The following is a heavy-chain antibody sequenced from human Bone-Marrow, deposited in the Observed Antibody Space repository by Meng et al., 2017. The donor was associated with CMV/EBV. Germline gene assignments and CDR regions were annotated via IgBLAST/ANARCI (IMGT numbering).Heavy chain of an antibody. V-gene: IGHV3-48*04. Sequence: GGFLRLSCAASGFTLSSYAMHWVRQAPGKGLEWVSYISSSSSTIYNADSVKGRFTISRDNAKNSLYLQMNSLRAEDTAVYYCARAQYCRSTTCYYCGVDDWGQGTTVTVSS. J-gene: IGHJ6*02. CDR3: ARAQYCRSTTCYYCGVDD. CDR1: GFTLSSYA. CDR2: ISSSSSTI. D-gene: IGHD2-2*01.